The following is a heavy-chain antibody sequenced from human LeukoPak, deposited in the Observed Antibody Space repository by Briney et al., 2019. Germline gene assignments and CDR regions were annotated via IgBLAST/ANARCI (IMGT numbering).Heavy chain of an antibody. D-gene: IGHD4-17*01. V-gene: IGHV1-69*05. CDR1: GGTFSSYA. J-gene: IGHJ5*02. Sequence: EASVKVSCKASGGTFSSYAISWVRQAPGQGLEWMGRIIPIFGTANYAQKFQGRVTITTDESTSTAYMELSSLRSEDTAVYYCARRHDYGDYNWFDPWGQGTLVTVSS. CDR3: ARRHDYGDYNWFDP. CDR2: IIPIFGTA.